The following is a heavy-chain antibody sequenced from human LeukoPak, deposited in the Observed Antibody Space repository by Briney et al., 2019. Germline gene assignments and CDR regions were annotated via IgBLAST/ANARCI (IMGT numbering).Heavy chain of an antibody. CDR1: GGSFSGYY. Sequence: SETLSLTCAVYGGSFSGYYWSWIRQPPGKGLEWIGEINHSGSTNYNPSLKSRVTISVDTSKNQFSLKLSSVIAADAAVYYCARRRRQQLYYFDYWGQGTLVTVSS. CDR3: ARRRRQQLYYFDY. V-gene: IGHV4-34*01. J-gene: IGHJ4*02. CDR2: INHSGST. D-gene: IGHD6-13*01.